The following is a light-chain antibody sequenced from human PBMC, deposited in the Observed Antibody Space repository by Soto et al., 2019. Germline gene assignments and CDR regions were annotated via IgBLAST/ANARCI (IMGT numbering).Light chain of an antibody. V-gene: IGKV1-5*03. CDR3: QQYDTYSRT. J-gene: IGKJ2*02. Sequence: DIQMTQSPSTLSASVGDRVTITCRASQSIRTWLAWYQHKPGKAPKLLIYKASSLEGGVPSRFSGSGSGTEFTLTISSLQPDDFATYYCQQYDTYSRTFGQGTKVETK. CDR1: QSIRTW. CDR2: KAS.